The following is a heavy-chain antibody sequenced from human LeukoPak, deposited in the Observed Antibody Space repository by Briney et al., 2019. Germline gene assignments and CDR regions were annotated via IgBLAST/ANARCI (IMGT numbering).Heavy chain of an antibody. CDR2: INAGNGNT. D-gene: IGHD3-22*01. V-gene: IGHV1-3*01. J-gene: IGHJ4*02. Sequence: GASVKVSCKASGYTFTSYAMHWVRQAPGQRLEWMGWINAGNGNTKYSQKFQGRVTITRDTSASTAYMELSSLRSEDTAVYYCARSPYDSSGYLPFDYWGQGTLVTVSS. CDR1: GYTFTSYA. CDR3: ARSPYDSSGYLPFDY.